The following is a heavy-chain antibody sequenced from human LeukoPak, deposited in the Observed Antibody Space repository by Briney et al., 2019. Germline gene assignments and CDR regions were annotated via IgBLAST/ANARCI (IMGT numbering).Heavy chain of an antibody. CDR1: GFTFSNYW. CDR2: IKNDGSSA. CDR3: ANSVGFDP. Sequence: GGSLRLSCATSGFTFSNYWMSWLRQAPGKGLVWVSRIKNDGSSASYADSVKGRFTISRDNARNTLYLQMNSLGVDDTAVYYCANSVGFDPWGRRILVTVS. J-gene: IGHJ5*02. V-gene: IGHV3-74*01.